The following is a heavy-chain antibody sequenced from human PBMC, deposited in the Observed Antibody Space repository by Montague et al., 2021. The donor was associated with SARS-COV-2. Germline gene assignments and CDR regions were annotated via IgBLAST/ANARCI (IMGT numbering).Heavy chain of an antibody. V-gene: IGHV2-70*01. CDR3: ARMPDQVWLDY. CDR2: IDWDDDK. J-gene: IGHJ4*02. CDR1: GFSLSTSGMC. D-gene: IGHD5-18*01. Sequence: PPLGKPTQTLTLTSTFSGFSLSTSGMCVSWIRQPPGKALEWLAVIDWDDDKSYSTSLKTRLTISKDTSKNQVVLTMTNMDPVDTATYYCARMPDQVWLDYWGQGILVTVSS.